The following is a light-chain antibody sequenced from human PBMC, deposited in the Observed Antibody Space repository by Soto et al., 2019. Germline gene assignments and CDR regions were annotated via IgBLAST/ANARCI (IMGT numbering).Light chain of an antibody. CDR3: CSYAGSSIWV. CDR1: NNDVGSYNL. V-gene: IGLV2-23*01. Sequence: QSALTQPASVSGSPGQSITISCTGTNNDVGSYNLVSWYQQHPGQAPKLMIYEGSKRSSGVSDRLSGSKSGNTASLTISGLQAEDEADYYCCSYAGSSIWVFGGGTQVTVL. J-gene: IGLJ3*02. CDR2: EGS.